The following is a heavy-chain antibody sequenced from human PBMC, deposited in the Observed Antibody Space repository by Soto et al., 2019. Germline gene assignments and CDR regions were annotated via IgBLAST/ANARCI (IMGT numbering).Heavy chain of an antibody. J-gene: IGHJ4*02. CDR1: GFTVSAYT. CDR2: ISSDGNHK. V-gene: IGHV3-30-3*01. Sequence: QVQLVESGGGVVQPGRSLRLSCAASGFTVSAYTMHWVRQAPGKGLEWVAVISSDGNHKYYTDSVKGRFTISRDTCTNTRYLQMNSRRAEDTAVYYCARWEQPLFDYWGQGTLVTVSS. CDR3: ARWEQPLFDY. D-gene: IGHD1-26*01.